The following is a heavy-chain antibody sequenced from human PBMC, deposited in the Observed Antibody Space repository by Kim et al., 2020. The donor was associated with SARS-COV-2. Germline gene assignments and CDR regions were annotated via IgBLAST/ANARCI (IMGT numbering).Heavy chain of an antibody. CDR1: GFTFSNAW. Sequence: GGSLRLSCAASGFTFSNAWMSWVRQAPGKGLEWVGRIKSKTDGGTTDYAAPVKGRFTISRDDSKNTLYLQMNSLKTEDTAVYYCTTDGGEITYCGGDCYSGWYFDLWGRGTLVTVSS. CDR2: IKSKTDGGTT. J-gene: IGHJ2*01. D-gene: IGHD2-21*02. CDR3: TTDGGEITYCGGDCYSGWYFDL. V-gene: IGHV3-15*01.